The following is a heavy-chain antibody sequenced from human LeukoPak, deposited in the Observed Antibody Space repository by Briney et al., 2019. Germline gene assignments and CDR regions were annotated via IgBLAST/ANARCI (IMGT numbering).Heavy chain of an antibody. V-gene: IGHV3-30*18. CDR3: ANAAYYDSSGYQH. Sequence: GGSLRLSCAASGFTFSSYGMHWVRQAPGKGLEWVAVISYDGSNKYYADSVKGRFTISRDNSKNTLYLQMNSLRAEDTAVYYCANAAYYDSSGYQHWGQGTLVTVSS. D-gene: IGHD3-22*01. J-gene: IGHJ4*02. CDR2: ISYDGSNK. CDR1: GFTFSSYG.